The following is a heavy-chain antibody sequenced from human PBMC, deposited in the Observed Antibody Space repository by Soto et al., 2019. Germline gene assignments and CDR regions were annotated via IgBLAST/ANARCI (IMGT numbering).Heavy chain of an antibody. CDR3: ARHDPVARHAFDI. CDR2: IYHSGST. J-gene: IGHJ3*02. Sequence: PSETLSLTCAVFGSAISSAYYWGWIRQSPGKGLEWIGSIYHSGSIYHSGSTHYNPSLKSRVTISVDTSKNQFSLRLASVTAADTAVYYCARHDPVARHAFDIWGQGTMVTVSS. CDR1: GSAISSAYY. D-gene: IGHD6-25*01. V-gene: IGHV4-38-2*01.